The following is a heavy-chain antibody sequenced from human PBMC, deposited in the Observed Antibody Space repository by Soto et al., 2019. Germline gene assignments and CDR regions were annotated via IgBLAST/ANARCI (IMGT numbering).Heavy chain of an antibody. D-gene: IGHD6-13*01. V-gene: IGHV2-5*02. CDR3: ARRVAAAAMYYYYGMDV. J-gene: IGHJ6*02. CDR2: IYWDDDK. Sequence: QITLKESGPTLVKPTQTLTLTCTFSGFSLSTSGVGVGWIRQPPGKALEWLALIYWDDDKRYSPSLKSRLTITNDTTKHHEVLTMTNMDPVDTATDYWARRVAAAAMYYYYGMDVWGQGTAVTVAS. CDR1: GFSLSTSGVG.